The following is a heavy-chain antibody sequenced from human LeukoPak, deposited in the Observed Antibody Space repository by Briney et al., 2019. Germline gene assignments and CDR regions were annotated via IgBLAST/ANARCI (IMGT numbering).Heavy chain of an antibody. V-gene: IGHV4-59*01. Sequence: PSETLFLTCTVSGGSISSYYWSWIRQPPGKGLEWIGYIYYSGSTNYNPSLKSRVTISVDTSKNQFSLKLSSVTAADTAVYYCARGDYGDYFNYWGQGTLVTVSS. CDR1: GGSISSYY. CDR3: ARGDYGDYFNY. J-gene: IGHJ4*02. CDR2: IYYSGST. D-gene: IGHD4-17*01.